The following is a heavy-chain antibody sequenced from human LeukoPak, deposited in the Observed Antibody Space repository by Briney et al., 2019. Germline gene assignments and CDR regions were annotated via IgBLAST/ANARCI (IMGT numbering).Heavy chain of an antibody. J-gene: IGHJ4*02. D-gene: IGHD6-13*01. CDR3: AGSVIVAAGPFVY. CDR2: IYHSGST. Sequence: SETLSLTCAVSGGSISSSNWWRCVRQPPGEGLEWIGEIYHSGSTNYNPSLKSRVTISVGKSKIRFAPELSSVTAAGTAVHDCAGSVIVAAGPFVYWGQGTLVTVSS. V-gene: IGHV4-4*02. CDR1: GGSISSSNW.